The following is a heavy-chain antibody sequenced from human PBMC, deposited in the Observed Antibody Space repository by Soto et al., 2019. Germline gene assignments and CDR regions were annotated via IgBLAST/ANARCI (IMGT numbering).Heavy chain of an antibody. CDR2: IYYSGST. V-gene: IGHV4-39*01. D-gene: IGHD3-16*02. CDR1: GGSISSSSYY. J-gene: IGHJ4*02. Sequence: QLQLQESGPGLVKPSETLSLTCTVSGGSISSSSYYWGWIRQPPGKGLEWIGSIYYSGSTYYNPSLKSRVTISVDTSKNQFSLKLSSVTAADTAVYYCARQSNGYVWGSYRPTPWDYWGQGTLVTVSS. CDR3: ARQSNGYVWGSYRPTPWDY.